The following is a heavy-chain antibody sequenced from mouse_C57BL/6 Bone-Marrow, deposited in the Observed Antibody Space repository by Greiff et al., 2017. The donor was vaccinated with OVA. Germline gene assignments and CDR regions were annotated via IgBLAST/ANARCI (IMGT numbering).Heavy chain of an antibody. J-gene: IGHJ1*03. V-gene: IGHV1-7*01. CDR3: QFYYSNLDFDV. CDR2: INPSSGYT. Sequence: QVHVKQSGAELAKPGASVKLSCKASGYTFTSYWMHWVKQRPGQGLEWIGYINPSSGYTKYNQKFKDKATLTADKSSSTAYMQLSSLTYEDSAVYYCQFYYSNLDFDVWGTGTTVTVSS. CDR1: GYTFTSYW. D-gene: IGHD2-5*01.